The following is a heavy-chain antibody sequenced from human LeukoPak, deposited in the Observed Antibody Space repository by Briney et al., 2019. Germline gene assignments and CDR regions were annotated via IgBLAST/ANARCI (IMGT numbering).Heavy chain of an antibody. J-gene: IGHJ4*02. CDR1: GGSISSSSYY. CDR3: ARQGIRTGYYYDSSGYYYPFDY. V-gene: IGHV4-39*01. CDR2: IYYSGST. Sequence: SETLSLTCTVSGGSISSSSYYWGWIRQPPGKGLEWLGSIYYSGSTYYNPSLKSRVTISVDTSKNQFSLKLSSVTAADTAVYYCARQGIRTGYYYDSSGYYYPFDYWGQGTLVTVSS. D-gene: IGHD3-22*01.